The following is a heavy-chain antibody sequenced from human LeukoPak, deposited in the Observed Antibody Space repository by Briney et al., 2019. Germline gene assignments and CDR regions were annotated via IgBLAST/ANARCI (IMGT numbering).Heavy chain of an antibody. V-gene: IGHV3-15*01. CDR3: TTAAEWHLRTNHYFDY. J-gene: IGHJ4*02. CDR2: IKSKTDGGTT. Sequence: GGSLRLSCAASGFTFSNAWMSWVRQAPGKGLEWVGRIKSKTDGGTTDYAAPVKGRFTISRDDSKNTLYLQMNSLKTEDTAVYYCTTAAEWHLRTNHYFDYWGQGTLVTVSS. D-gene: IGHD1-26*01. CDR1: GFTFSNAW.